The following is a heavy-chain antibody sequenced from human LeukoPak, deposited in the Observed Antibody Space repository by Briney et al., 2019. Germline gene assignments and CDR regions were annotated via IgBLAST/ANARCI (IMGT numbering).Heavy chain of an antibody. CDR3: ALRLWFGETYGMDV. CDR2: IYSGGST. CDR1: GFTVSSNY. Sequence: GGSLRLSCAASGFTVSSNYMSWVRQAPGKGLEWVSVIYSGGSTYYADSVKGRFTISRHNSKNTLYLQMNGLRAEDTAVYYCALRLWFGETYGMDVWGQGTTVTVSS. D-gene: IGHD3-10*01. J-gene: IGHJ6*02. V-gene: IGHV3-53*04.